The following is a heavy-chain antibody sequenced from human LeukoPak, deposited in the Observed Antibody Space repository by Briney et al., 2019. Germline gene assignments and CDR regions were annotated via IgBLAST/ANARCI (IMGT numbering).Heavy chain of an antibody. CDR3: ARDRGRWLLPQGVFDY. Sequence: SETLPLTCTVSGGSISSGDYYWSWIRQPPGKGLEWIGYIYYSGSTYYNPSLKSRVTISVDTSKNQFSLKLSSVTAADTAVYYCARDRGRWLLPQGVFDYWGQGTLVTVSS. CDR2: IYYSGST. V-gene: IGHV4-30-4*01. CDR1: GGSISSGDYY. J-gene: IGHJ4*02. D-gene: IGHD3-22*01.